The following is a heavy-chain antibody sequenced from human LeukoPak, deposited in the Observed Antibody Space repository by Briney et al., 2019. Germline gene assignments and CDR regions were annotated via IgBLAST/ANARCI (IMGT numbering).Heavy chain of an antibody. Sequence: PGGSLRLSCAASGFTFSSYWMHWVRQAPGKGLVWVSRLNSDGSSTNYADSVKGRFTISRDNSKNTVHLQMNSLRAADTALYSCARDLTGKYYIAYWGQGTLVTVSS. V-gene: IGHV3-74*01. CDR2: LNSDGSST. D-gene: IGHD2-8*02. CDR1: GFTFSSYW. J-gene: IGHJ4*02. CDR3: ARDLTGKYYIAY.